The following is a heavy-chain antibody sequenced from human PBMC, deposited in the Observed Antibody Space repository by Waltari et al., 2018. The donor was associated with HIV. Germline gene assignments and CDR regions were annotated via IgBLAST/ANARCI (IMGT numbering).Heavy chain of an antibody. CDR3: ARRRIGAYMDG. J-gene: IGHJ6*02. Sequence: QLRLQESGPGLVKPSETLSLTCTVSAYSINSSSFYWGWIRQAPGKGLERMGGIYYSGSASYNPAHRTRVTRSLDASRKQMSLSMTAVKAADTTVYYCARRRIGAYMDGWGQGTTVTGSS. D-gene: IGHD6-25*01. V-gene: IGHV4-39*01. CDR1: AYSINSSSFY. CDR2: IYYSGSA.